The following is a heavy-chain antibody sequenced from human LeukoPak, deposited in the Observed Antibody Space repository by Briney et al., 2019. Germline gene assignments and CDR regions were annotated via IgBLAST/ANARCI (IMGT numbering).Heavy chain of an antibody. J-gene: IGHJ4*02. CDR2: INGVGSHT. CDR1: GFTFSTYA. D-gene: IGHD1-14*01. V-gene: IGHV3-23*01. CDR3: AKAGVNHPFDS. Sequence: GGSLRLSCAASGFTFSTYAMSWVRQVPGKGLEWVSAINGVGSHTYYADSVKGRFTISRDNSKNTLYLQMNSLRAEDTAGYYCAKAGVNHPFDSWGQGTLVTVSS.